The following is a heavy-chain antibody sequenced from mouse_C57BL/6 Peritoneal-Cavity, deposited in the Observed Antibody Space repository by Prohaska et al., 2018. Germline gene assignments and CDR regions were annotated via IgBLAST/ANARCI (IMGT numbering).Heavy chain of an antibody. V-gene: IGHV11-2*01. J-gene: IGHJ1*03. CDR3: MRYGNYWYFDV. CDR1: GFTFSGFW. D-gene: IGHD2-1*01. Sequence: EVQLLETGGGLVQPGGSRGLSCEGSGFTFSGFWMSWVRQTSGMILECILDINSYGIAINYAPSIKVRFTIFRDNDKSTLYLQMSNVRSEDTATYFCMRYGNYWYFDVWGTGTTVTVSS. CDR2: INSYGIAI.